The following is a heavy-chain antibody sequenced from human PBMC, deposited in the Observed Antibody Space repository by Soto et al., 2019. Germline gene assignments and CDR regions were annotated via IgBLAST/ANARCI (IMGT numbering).Heavy chain of an antibody. Sequence: QVQLVESGGGVVQPGRSLRLSCTASGFTFSNYGMHWVRQAPGKGLEWVAVISYDGDNEDYADSVKGRFTISRDNSRHTLYLQMHSLRPEDTAVYYCARDHRSSGWWYFDYWGQGTLVTVSS. CDR3: ARDHRSSGWWYFDY. CDR2: ISYDGDNE. D-gene: IGHD6-19*01. J-gene: IGHJ4*02. V-gene: IGHV3-30-3*01. CDR1: GFTFSNYG.